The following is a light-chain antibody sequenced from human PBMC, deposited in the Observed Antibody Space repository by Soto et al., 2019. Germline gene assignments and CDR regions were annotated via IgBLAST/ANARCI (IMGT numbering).Light chain of an antibody. Sequence: IQMTQSPSSLSASVGDRLIITCRASQGIRNDLGWYQQKPGKAPKLLIYDASSLQSGVPSRFRGSGSGTDFTLTISSLQPEDFATYYCLQDYSYPWTFGQGTKVQIK. CDR1: QGIRND. J-gene: IGKJ1*01. CDR2: DAS. V-gene: IGKV1-6*01. CDR3: LQDYSYPWT.